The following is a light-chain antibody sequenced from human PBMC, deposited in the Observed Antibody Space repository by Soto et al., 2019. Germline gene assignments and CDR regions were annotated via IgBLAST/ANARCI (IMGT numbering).Light chain of an antibody. Sequence: EIVLTQSPATLSLSPGDTATLSCRASQSHNIYIAWYQQKPGQAPRLLIYGASNRAAGVPARFSGSGSGTDFSLTISSLEPEDFAVYYCQQRSDWPPRTFGGGTKVEIK. V-gene: IGKV3-11*01. J-gene: IGKJ4*01. CDR1: QSHNIY. CDR3: QQRSDWPPRT. CDR2: GAS.